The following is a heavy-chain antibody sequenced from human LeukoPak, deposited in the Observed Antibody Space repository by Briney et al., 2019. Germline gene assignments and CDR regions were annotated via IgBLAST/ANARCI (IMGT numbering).Heavy chain of an antibody. CDR1: GFTFSSYG. Sequence: PRRSLRVSCAASGFTFSSYGMHWVRQAPGKGLEWVAVMWYDGSNKYYADSVKGRFTISRDNSKNTLYLQMNSLRAEDTAVYYCARDLAHAPLELPSDGTTPGYWGQGTLVTVSS. J-gene: IGHJ4*02. CDR2: MWYDGSNK. CDR3: ARDLAHAPLELPSDGTTPGY. V-gene: IGHV3-33*01. D-gene: IGHD2/OR15-2a*01.